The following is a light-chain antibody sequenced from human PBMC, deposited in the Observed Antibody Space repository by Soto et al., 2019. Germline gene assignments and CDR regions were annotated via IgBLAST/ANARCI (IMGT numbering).Light chain of an antibody. V-gene: IGLV2-14*01. Sequence: QSVLTQPASVSGSPGQSITISCTGTSSDVGGYNYVSWYQQHPGKAPKLMIYDVSHRPSGVSNRFSGSKSGNTASLTISGLQAADEADYYCSSYTSSSTVVFGGGTKLTVL. CDR3: SSYTSSSTVV. CDR2: DVS. CDR1: SSDVGGYNY. J-gene: IGLJ2*01.